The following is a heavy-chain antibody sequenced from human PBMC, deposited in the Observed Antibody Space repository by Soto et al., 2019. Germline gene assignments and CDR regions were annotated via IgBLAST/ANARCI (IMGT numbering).Heavy chain of an antibody. CDR1: GGSISSSSYY. J-gene: IGHJ6*02. CDR2: IYYSGST. V-gene: IGHV4-39*01. D-gene: IGHD6-13*01. CDR3: ASGYSSSWYGYYYYGMDV. Sequence: SESLSLTCTVSGGSISSSSYYWGWIRQPPGKGLEWIGSIYYSGSTYYNPSLKSRVTISVDTSKNQFSLKLSSVTAADTAVYYCASGYSSSWYGYYYYGMDVWGQGTTVTVSS.